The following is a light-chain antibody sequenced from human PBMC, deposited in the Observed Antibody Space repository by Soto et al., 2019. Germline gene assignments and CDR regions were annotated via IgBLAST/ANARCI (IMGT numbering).Light chain of an antibody. V-gene: IGKV1-27*01. Sequence: DIQMTQSPSSLSASVGDRVTITCRASQGISTNFAWYQQKPGKVPKLLIYGASTLQSGVPSRFSGSGSGTDFTLTISSLQPEDVATYYCQKYDSAPLTCGQGTKVEF. CDR1: QGISTN. CDR3: QKYDSAPLT. J-gene: IGKJ1*01. CDR2: GAS.